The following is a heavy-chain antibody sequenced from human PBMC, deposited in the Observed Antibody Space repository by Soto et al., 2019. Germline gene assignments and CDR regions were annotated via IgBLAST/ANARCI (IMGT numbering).Heavy chain of an antibody. CDR3: AREDSSMKGPLNAFDI. J-gene: IGHJ3*02. Sequence: ASVKVSCKASGGTFSSYAISWVRQAPGQGLEWMGGIIPIFGTANYAQKFQGRVTITADESTSTAYMELSSLRSEDTAVYYCAREDSSMKGPLNAFDIWGQGTMVTV. CDR2: IIPIFGTA. CDR1: GGTFSSYA. V-gene: IGHV1-69*13. D-gene: IGHD6-6*01.